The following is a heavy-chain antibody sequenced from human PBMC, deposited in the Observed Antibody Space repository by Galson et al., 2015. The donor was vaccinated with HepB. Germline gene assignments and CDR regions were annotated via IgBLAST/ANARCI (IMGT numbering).Heavy chain of an antibody. CDR3: ARVWGAPLFRGVLHWYFDL. CDR2: MNPNSGNT. D-gene: IGHD3-10*01. J-gene: IGHJ2*01. CDR1: GYTFTSYD. V-gene: IGHV1-8*01. Sequence: SVKVSCKASGYTFTSYDINWVRQATGQGLEWMGWMNPNSGNTGYAQKFQGRVTMTRNTSISTAYMELSSLRSEDTAVYYCARVWGAPLFRGVLHWYFDLWGRGTLVTVSS.